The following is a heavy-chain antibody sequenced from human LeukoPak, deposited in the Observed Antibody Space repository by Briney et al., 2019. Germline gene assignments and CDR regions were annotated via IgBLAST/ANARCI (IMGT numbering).Heavy chain of an antibody. V-gene: IGHV1-8*01. CDR1: GYTFTSYD. J-gene: IGHJ1*01. CDR2: MNPNSGNT. Sequence: GASVKVSCKASGYTFTSYDVNWVRQATGQGLEWMGWMNPNSGNTGYAQKFQGRVTMTRNTSISTAYMELSSLRSEDTAVYYCARGYWQQPPLFQHWGQGTLVTVSS. CDR3: ARGYWQQPPLFQH. D-gene: IGHD6-13*01.